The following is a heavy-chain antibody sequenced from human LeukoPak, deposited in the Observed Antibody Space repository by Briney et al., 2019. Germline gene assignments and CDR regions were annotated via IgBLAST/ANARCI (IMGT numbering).Heavy chain of an antibody. V-gene: IGHV5-51*01. Sequence: GASLQISCKGSGYIFTSYWIGWVRQLPGKGLEWMGIIYPGDSDTRYSPSFQGQVTISADKSISTAYLQWSSLKASDTAMYYCASLSGSYSFDYWGQGTLVTVSS. CDR3: ASLSGSYSFDY. CDR2: IYPGDSDT. J-gene: IGHJ4*02. D-gene: IGHD1-26*01. CDR1: GYIFTSYW.